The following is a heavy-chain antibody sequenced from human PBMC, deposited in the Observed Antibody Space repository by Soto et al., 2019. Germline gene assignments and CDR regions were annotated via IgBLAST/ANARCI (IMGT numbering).Heavy chain of an antibody. Sequence: GGSLRLSCAASGFTFSSYWMSWVRQAPGKGLECVANINQDGSEKDYVDSVKGRFSISRDNAKNSLYLQMNSLRAEDTALYYCAKTRHCSSTSCYGAFDIWGQGTMVTVSS. D-gene: IGHD2-2*01. J-gene: IGHJ3*02. CDR3: AKTRHCSSTSCYGAFDI. CDR2: INQDGSEK. CDR1: GFTFSSYW. V-gene: IGHV3-7*03.